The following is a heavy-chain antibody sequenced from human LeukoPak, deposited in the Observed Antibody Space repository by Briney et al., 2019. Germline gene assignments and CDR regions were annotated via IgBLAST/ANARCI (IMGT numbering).Heavy chain of an antibody. CDR3: ARLWIVATWFDA. Sequence: PSETLSLTCTVSNGSMTSDSYYWAWVRQPPGKGLEWIGTIFYSGKTYYSASLKSRVTVSLDTSKKNFSLRLSPVTAADTAVYYCARLWIVATWFDARGQGALVTVSS. CDR2: IFYSGKT. J-gene: IGHJ5*02. D-gene: IGHD2-2*03. V-gene: IGHV4-39*02. CDR1: NGSMTSDSYY.